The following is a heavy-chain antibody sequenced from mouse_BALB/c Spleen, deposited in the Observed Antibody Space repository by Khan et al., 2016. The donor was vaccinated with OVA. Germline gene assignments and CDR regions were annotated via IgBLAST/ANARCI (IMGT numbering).Heavy chain of an antibody. CDR2: ISYSGST. V-gene: IGHV3-2*02. CDR1: GYSITSDYA. Sequence: VQLKESGPGLVKPSQSLSLTCTVTGYSITSDYAWNWIRQFPGNKLEWMGYISYSGSTNYNPALKSRISITRDTSKNQFFLQLNSVTTEDTATXHCARDGSRYNYAMDYWGQGTSVTVSS. CDR3: ARDGSRYNYAMDY. J-gene: IGHJ4*01. D-gene: IGHD2-3*01.